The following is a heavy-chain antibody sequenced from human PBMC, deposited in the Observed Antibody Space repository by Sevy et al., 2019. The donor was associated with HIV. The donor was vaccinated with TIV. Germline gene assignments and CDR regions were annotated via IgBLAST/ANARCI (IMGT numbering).Heavy chain of an antibody. CDR2: IYSGVTT. CDR3: ARVSVYYYDSSGYYTTGNAFDI. Sequence: GGSLRLSCAASGFTVGSNYMSWVRQAPGKGLEWVSIIYSGVTTSYADSVKGRFTISRDNSKNTLYLQMNGLRAEDTAVYYGARVSVYYYDSSGYYTTGNAFDIWGQGTMVTVSS. D-gene: IGHD3-22*01. V-gene: IGHV3-53*01. CDR1: GFTVGSNY. J-gene: IGHJ3*02.